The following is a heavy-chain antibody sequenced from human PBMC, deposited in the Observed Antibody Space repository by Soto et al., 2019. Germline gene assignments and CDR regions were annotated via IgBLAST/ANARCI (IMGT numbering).Heavy chain of an antibody. V-gene: IGHV4-4*02. CDR2: IYHSGST. Sequence: PSETLSLTCTVSGGSISSSNWWSWVRQPPGKGQEWIGEIYHSGSTNYNPSLKSRVTISVDKSKNQFSLKLSAVTAADTDVYYCASNQWELSHWGQGTLVTVSS. CDR1: GGSISSSNW. J-gene: IGHJ4*02. CDR3: ASNQWELSH. D-gene: IGHD1-26*01.